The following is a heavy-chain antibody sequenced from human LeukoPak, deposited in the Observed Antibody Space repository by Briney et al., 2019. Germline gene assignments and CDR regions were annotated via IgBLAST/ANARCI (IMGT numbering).Heavy chain of an antibody. J-gene: IGHJ4*02. CDR2: INTNTGNP. CDR3: ALDGSSSWHTRGALDY. CDR1: GGTFSSYA. Sequence: ASVKVSCKASGGTFSSYAISWVRQAPGQGLEWMGWINTNTGNPTYAQGFTGRFVFSLDTSVSTAYLQISSLKAEDTAVYYCALDGSSSWHTRGALDYWGQGTLVTVSS. V-gene: IGHV7-4-1*02. D-gene: IGHD6-13*01.